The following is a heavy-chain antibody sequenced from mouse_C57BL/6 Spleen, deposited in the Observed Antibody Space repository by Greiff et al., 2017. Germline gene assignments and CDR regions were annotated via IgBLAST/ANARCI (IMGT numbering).Heavy chain of an antibody. CDR3: ARTGLTGTSDFDY. CDR1: GYTFTSYW. Sequence: VQLQQPGAELVMPGASVKLSCKASGYTFTSYWMHWVKQRPGQGLEWIGEIDPSDSYTNYNQKFKGKSTLTVDKSSSTAYMQLSSLTSEDSAVYYCARTGLTGTSDFDYWGQGTTLTVSS. V-gene: IGHV1-69*01. D-gene: IGHD4-1*01. CDR2: IDPSDSYT. J-gene: IGHJ2*01.